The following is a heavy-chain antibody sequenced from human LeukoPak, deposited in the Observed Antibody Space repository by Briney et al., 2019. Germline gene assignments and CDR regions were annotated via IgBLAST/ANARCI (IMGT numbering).Heavy chain of an antibody. CDR2: IYYSGST. J-gene: IGHJ4*02. Sequence: PSETLSLTCTVSGGSISSSSYYWGWIRQPSGKGLEWIGSIYYSGSTYYNPSLKSRVTISVDTSKNQFSLKLSSVTAADTAVYYCARFYGSGKYFDYWGQGTLVTVSS. CDR3: ARFYGSGKYFDY. CDR1: GGSISSSSYY. D-gene: IGHD3-10*01. V-gene: IGHV4-39*01.